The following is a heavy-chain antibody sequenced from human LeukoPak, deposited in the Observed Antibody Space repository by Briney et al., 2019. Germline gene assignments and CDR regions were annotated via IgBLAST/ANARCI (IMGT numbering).Heavy chain of an antibody. CDR3: ARHGPHSSGSDY. CDR2: IYPGDSDT. D-gene: IGHD6-19*01. CDR1: GYRFPDFW. Sequence: GESLKISCEGSGYRFPDFWIAWVRQMPGKGLEWMGIIYPGDSDTRYSPSFQGQVTISADKSISTTYMQWSSVKASDSAMYYCARHGPHSSGSDYWGQGTLVTVSS. V-gene: IGHV5-51*01. J-gene: IGHJ4*02.